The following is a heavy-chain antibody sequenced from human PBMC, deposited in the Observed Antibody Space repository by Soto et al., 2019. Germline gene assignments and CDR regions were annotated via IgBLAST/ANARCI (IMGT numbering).Heavy chain of an antibody. V-gene: IGHV4-39*01. CDR2: IYYSGST. CDR3: ARHVPHCLGYCSSTSHRGNYYYYMDV. J-gene: IGHJ6*03. Sequence: QLQLQESGPGLVKPSETLSLTCTVSGGSISSSSYYWGWIRQPPGKGLEWIGSIYYSGSTYYNPSLKSRVTISVDTSKNQFSLKLSSVTAADTAVYYCARHVPHCLGYCSSTSHRGNYYYYMDVWGKGTTVTVSS. D-gene: IGHD2-2*01. CDR1: GGSISSSSYY.